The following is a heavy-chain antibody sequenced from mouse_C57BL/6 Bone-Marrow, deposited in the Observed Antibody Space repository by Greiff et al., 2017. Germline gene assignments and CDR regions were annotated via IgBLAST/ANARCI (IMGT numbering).Heavy chain of an antibody. V-gene: IGHV15-2*01. J-gene: IGHJ3*01. CDR1: DSEVFPIAY. Sequence: VQLQQSGSELRSPGSSVKLSCKDFDSEVFPIAYMSWVRQKPGHGFEWIGGILPSIGRTIYGEKFEDKATLDADTLSNTAYLELNSLTSEDSAIYYCACPSNMTTVVPFAYWGQGTLVTVSA. CDR3: ACPSNMTTVVPFAY. CDR2: ILPSIGRT. D-gene: IGHD1-1*01.